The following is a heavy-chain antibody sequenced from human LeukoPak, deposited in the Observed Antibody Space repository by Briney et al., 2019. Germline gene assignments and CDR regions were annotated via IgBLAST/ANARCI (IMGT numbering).Heavy chain of an antibody. D-gene: IGHD6-13*01. CDR1: GYTLTGYY. V-gene: IGHV1-2*02. J-gene: IGHJ4*02. CDR3: ARIERVMSGIPSAGLGF. Sequence: ASVKVSCKASGYTLTGYYIHWVRQAPGQGLEWMGWISPNSGDTNYEQKFQGRVTLTRDTSIRTAYMELSRLRFDDTAVYYCARIERVMSGIPSAGLGFWGQGTLVSVSS. CDR2: ISPNSGDT.